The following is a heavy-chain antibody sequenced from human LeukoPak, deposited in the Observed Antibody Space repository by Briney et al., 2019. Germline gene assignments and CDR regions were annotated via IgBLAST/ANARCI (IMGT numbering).Heavy chain of an antibody. D-gene: IGHD3-3*01. Sequence: ASVKVSCKASGYTFTGYYMHWVRQAPGHGLEWMGWINPNSGGTNYAQKFQGRVTMTRDTSISTAYMELSRLRSDDTAVYYCARQYYDFWSGYYDAFDIWGQGTMVTVSS. CDR3: ARQYYDFWSGYYDAFDI. V-gene: IGHV1-2*02. J-gene: IGHJ3*02. CDR1: GYTFTGYY. CDR2: INPNSGGT.